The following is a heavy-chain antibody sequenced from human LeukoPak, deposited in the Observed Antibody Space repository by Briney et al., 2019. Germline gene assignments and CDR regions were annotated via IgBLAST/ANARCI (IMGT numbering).Heavy chain of an antibody. CDR3: ARGYCSSTSCFLRFDP. CDR1: GYTFTGYY. V-gene: IGHV1-2*02. D-gene: IGHD2-2*01. J-gene: IGHJ5*02. CDR2: INPNSGGT. Sequence: ASVKVSCKASGYTFTGYYMRWVRQAPGQGLEWTGWINPNSGGTNYAQKFQGRVTMTRDTSISTAYMELSRLRSDDTAVYYCARGYCSSTSCFLRFDPWGQGTLVTVSS.